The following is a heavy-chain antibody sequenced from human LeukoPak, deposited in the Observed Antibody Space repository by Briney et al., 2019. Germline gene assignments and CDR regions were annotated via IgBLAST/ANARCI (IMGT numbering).Heavy chain of an antibody. V-gene: IGHV1-69*13. CDR3: AREPEFGVVNSVGMDV. J-gene: IGHJ6*02. CDR2: IIPIFGTA. CDR1: GGTFGSYA. Sequence: SVKVSCKASGGTFGSYAISWVRQAPGQGLEWMGGIIPIFGTANYAQKFQGRVTITADESTSTAYMELSSLRSEDTAVYYCAREPEFGVVNSVGMDVWGQGTTVTVSS. D-gene: IGHD3-3*01.